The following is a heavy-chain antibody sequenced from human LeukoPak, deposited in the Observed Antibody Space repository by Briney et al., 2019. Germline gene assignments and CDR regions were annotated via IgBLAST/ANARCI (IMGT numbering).Heavy chain of an antibody. D-gene: IGHD6-13*01. Sequence: GGSLRLSCAASGFTFSSYGMHWVRQAPGKGLEWVAVIWYDGSNKYYADSAKGRFTISRDNSKNTLYLQMNSLRAEDTAVYYCARDRIAAAGTDAFDIWGQGTMVTVSS. CDR2: IWYDGSNK. J-gene: IGHJ3*02. CDR3: ARDRIAAAGTDAFDI. CDR1: GFTFSSYG. V-gene: IGHV3-33*01.